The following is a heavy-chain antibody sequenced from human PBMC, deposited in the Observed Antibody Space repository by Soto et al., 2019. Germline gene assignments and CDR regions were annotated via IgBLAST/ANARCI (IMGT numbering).Heavy chain of an antibody. V-gene: IGHV1-46*03. Sequence: ASVKVSCKASGYTFTSYYMHWVRQAPGQGLEWMGIINPSGGSTSYAQKFQGRVTMTRDTSTSTVYMELSSLRSEDTAVYYCASSFSPEDAFDIWGQGTMVTVSS. CDR3: ASSFSPEDAFDI. CDR2: INPSGGST. D-gene: IGHD3-3*01. CDR1: GYTFTSYY. J-gene: IGHJ3*02.